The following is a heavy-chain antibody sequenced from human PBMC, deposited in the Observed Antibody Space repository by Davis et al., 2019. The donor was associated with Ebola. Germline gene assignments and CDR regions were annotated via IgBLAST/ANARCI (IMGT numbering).Heavy chain of an antibody. Sequence: GGSLRLSCAASGFTSAMHWVRQTTGKGLEWVAFISADGSNKYYTDSVKGRFTISRDNSKNTVFLQMNSLRAEDTAFYYCARGLWYYYGSGLPKYFDIWGQGTSVTVAS. J-gene: IGHJ4*02. D-gene: IGHD3-10*01. CDR2: ISADGSNK. CDR1: GFTSA. CDR3: ARGLWYYYGSGLPKYFDI. V-gene: IGHV3-30-3*02.